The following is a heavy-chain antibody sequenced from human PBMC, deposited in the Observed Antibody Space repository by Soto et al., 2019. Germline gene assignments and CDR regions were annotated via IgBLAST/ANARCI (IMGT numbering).Heavy chain of an antibody. Sequence: NPGGSLRLSCAASGFTFSRYGMNWLRQAPGKGLEWVASISSSTSYVYYADSVKGRFSTSRDNAKNILYLEMYALRTEDTAVYYCARDPSEGRVGNWFESWGQGXLVTVSS. D-gene: IGHD2-2*01. CDR2: ISSSTSYV. J-gene: IGHJ5*01. CDR3: ARDPSEGRVGNWFES. CDR1: GFTFSRYG. V-gene: IGHV3-21*06.